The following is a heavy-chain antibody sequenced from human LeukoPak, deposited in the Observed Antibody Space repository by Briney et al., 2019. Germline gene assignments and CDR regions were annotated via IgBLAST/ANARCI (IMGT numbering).Heavy chain of an antibody. CDR3: AREAAFRQGALDY. CDR2: IYYSGST. Sequence: SETLSLTCTVSGGSVSSGNYYWSWIRQPPGKGLEWIGYIYYSGSTNYNPYLKSRVTISVDTSKNQFSLKLSSVTAADTAVHYCAREAAFRQGALDYWGQGTLVTVSS. V-gene: IGHV4-61*01. CDR1: GGSVSSGNYY. D-gene: IGHD3-16*01. J-gene: IGHJ4*02.